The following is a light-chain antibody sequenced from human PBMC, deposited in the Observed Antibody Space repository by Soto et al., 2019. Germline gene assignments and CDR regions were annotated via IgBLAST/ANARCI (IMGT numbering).Light chain of an antibody. Sequence: EIVLTQSPATLSLSPGERATLSCGASQSVSGNHLAWYQQKPRLAPRLLIYDASRRSTSIPDRFSGSGSVTDFTLIISRLEPEDFAMYYCQNYGGSQITFGQGTRLEIK. J-gene: IGKJ5*01. CDR2: DAS. V-gene: IGKV3D-20*01. CDR1: QSVSGNH. CDR3: QNYGGSQIT.